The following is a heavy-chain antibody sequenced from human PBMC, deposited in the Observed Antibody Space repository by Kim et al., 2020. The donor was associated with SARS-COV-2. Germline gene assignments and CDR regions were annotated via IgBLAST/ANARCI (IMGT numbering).Heavy chain of an antibody. CDR1: GFTFSKYW. D-gene: IGHD2-15*01. V-gene: IGHV3-74*01. Sequence: GGSLRLSCADSGFTFSKYWMHWVRQVPGKGLAWVSLINSDGTWTNYADSVRGRFTISRDNAKNRVDLQMNGLRAEDTAVYYCARERGGGNEDSWGQGTLV. CDR2: INSDGTWT. CDR3: ARERGGGNEDS. J-gene: IGHJ4*02.